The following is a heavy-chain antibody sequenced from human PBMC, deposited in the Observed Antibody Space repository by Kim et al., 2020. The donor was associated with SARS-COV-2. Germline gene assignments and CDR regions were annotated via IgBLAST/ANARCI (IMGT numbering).Heavy chain of an antibody. V-gene: IGHV3-53*04. CDR3: ARGNSYGQIDY. CDR2: IYSGGST. Sequence: GGSLRLSCAASGFTVSCNYMSWVRQAPGKGLEWVSVIYSGGSTYYADSVKGRFTISRHNSKNTLYLQMNSLRAEDTAVYYCARGNSYGQIDYWGQGTLVTVSS. J-gene: IGHJ4*02. CDR1: GFTVSCNY. D-gene: IGHD5-18*01.